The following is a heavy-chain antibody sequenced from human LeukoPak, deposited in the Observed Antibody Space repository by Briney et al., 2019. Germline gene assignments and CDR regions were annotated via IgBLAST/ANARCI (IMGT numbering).Heavy chain of an antibody. V-gene: IGHV4-59*08. Sequence: PSETLSLTCTVSGGSINNYYWSWIRQPPGKGLEWIGYIYYSGGDMNYNPSLKSRLTISVDTSKNQISLMLTSLTAADTAVYYCARQPAATAAFDIWAQGTMVTVSS. CDR3: ARQPAATAAFDI. CDR1: GGSINNYY. CDR2: IYYSGGDM. D-gene: IGHD5-18*01. J-gene: IGHJ3*02.